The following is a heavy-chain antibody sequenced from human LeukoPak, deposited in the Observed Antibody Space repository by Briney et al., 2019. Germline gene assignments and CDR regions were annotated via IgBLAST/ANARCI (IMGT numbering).Heavy chain of an antibody. CDR2: IYYSGST. Sequence: SENLSRTGTVSGGCISSYYWSWIRQPPGKGLEWIGYIYYSGSTNYNPSLKSRVTISVDTSKNQFSLKLSSVTAADTAVYYCASGYDPDAFDIWGQGTMVTVSS. J-gene: IGHJ3*02. D-gene: IGHD5-12*01. CDR1: GGCISSYY. V-gene: IGHV4-59*08. CDR3: ASGYDPDAFDI.